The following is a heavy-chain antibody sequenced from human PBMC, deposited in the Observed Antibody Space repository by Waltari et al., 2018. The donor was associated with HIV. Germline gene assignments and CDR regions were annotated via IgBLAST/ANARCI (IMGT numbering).Heavy chain of an antibody. CDR1: GFTFNRYW. J-gene: IGHJ4*02. V-gene: IGHV3-74*01. D-gene: IGHD3-10*01. Sequence: EVQLVESGGDLVQPGGSLRLTCAASGFTFNRYWMHWVRQAPGKGLVWVSRINNDGSSTSYADSVKGRFTISRDNANNTVYLQMNSLRAEDTAVYYCASFSYGSGDRDFDYWGQGTLVTVSS. CDR2: INNDGSST. CDR3: ASFSYGSGDRDFDY.